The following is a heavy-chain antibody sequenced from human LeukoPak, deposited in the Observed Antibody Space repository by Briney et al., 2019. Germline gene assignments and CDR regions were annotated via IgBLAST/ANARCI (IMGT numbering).Heavy chain of an antibody. J-gene: IGHJ4*02. CDR1: GFTFSSYA. V-gene: IGHV3-23*01. Sequence: GGSLRLSCAASGFTFSSYAMSWVRQAPGKGLEWVSAISGSGGSTYYADSVKGRFTISRDNPKNTLYLQMNSLRAEDTAVYYCAKVFGGSSGTFDYWGQGTLVTVSS. CDR2: ISGSGGST. D-gene: IGHD3-16*01. CDR3: AKVFGGSSGTFDY.